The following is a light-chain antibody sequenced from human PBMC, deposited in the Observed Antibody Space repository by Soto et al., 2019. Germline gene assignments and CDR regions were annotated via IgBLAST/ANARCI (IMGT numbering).Light chain of an antibody. V-gene: IGLV2-23*02. J-gene: IGLJ1*01. Sequence: QSALTQPASVSGSPGQSITISCTGTSSDVGAYNLVSWYQQHPGKAPRLIIYEVTQRLSGISSRFSGSKSGTTASLTISGLQAEDEADYYCCSFAGGRNVFGTGTKVTVL. CDR2: EVT. CDR3: CSFAGGRNV. CDR1: SSDVGAYNL.